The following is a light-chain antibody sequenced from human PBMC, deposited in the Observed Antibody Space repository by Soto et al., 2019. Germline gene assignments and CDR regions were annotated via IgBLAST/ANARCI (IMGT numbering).Light chain of an antibody. V-gene: IGLV2-14*01. CDR2: EVS. J-gene: IGLJ1*01. CDR3: SSYTTSRAYV. CDR1: SSDVGAYNY. Sequence: QSALTQPASVSGSPGQSITISCTGTSSDVGAYNYVSWYQQQSGKAPKLMIHEVSNRPSGVSNRFSGSKSGNTASLTISGLQAEDEAEYYCSSYTTSRAYVFGIGTKVTVL.